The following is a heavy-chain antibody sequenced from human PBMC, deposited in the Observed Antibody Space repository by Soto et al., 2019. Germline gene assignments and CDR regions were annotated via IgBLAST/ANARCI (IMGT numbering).Heavy chain of an antibody. CDR3: AKDRTPGLFYYDSSGYYDY. V-gene: IGHV3-30*18. D-gene: IGHD3-22*01. CDR2: ISYDGSNK. CDR1: GFTFSSYG. Sequence: GGSLRLSCAASGFTFSSYGMHWVRQAPGKGLEWVAVISYDGSNKYYADSVKGRFTISRDNSKNTLYLQMNSLRAEDTAVYYCAKDRTPGLFYYDSSGYYDYWGQGTLVTVSS. J-gene: IGHJ4*02.